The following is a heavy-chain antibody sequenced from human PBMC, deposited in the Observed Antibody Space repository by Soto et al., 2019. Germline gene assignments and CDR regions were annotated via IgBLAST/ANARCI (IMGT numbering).Heavy chain of an antibody. J-gene: IGHJ3*02. CDR3: AKDWYSSGWPHIVVVIASRIDAFDI. CDR1: GFTFSSYA. Sequence: GGSLRLSCAASGFTFSSYAMSWVRQAPGKGLEWVSAISGSGGSTYYADSVKGRFTISRDNSKNTLYLQMNSLRAEDTAVYYCAKDWYSSGWPHIVVVIASRIDAFDIWGQGTMVTVSS. CDR2: ISGSGGST. D-gene: IGHD2-21*01. V-gene: IGHV3-23*01.